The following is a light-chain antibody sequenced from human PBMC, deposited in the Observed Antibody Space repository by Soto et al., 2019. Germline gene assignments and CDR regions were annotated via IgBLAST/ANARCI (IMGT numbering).Light chain of an antibody. CDR1: QTISTF. J-gene: IGKJ2*01. Sequence: DIQMTQSPSSLSASVGDRVTIACRASQTISTFLHWYQHKPGKAPKLLIYAASSLQSGVPSRFSGSGSGTDFTLTISSLQPEDFATYFCQQRYSSPYTFGQGTKLEIK. CDR3: QQRYSSPYT. V-gene: IGKV1-39*01. CDR2: AAS.